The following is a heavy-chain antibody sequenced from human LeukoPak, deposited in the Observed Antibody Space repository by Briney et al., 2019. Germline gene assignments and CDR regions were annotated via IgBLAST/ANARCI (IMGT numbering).Heavy chain of an antibody. CDR1: GYNFGNYW. CDR2: IYPGDSNM. Sequence: GDSLKISCKGSGYNFGNYWIGWVRQMPGKGLGWMGIIYPGDSNMRYSPLFQCQVTISADRSISTAYLQWSSLKASDTAMYYCARQLSGSYPFDSWGQGTLVTVSS. D-gene: IGHD1-26*01. V-gene: IGHV5-51*01. J-gene: IGHJ4*02. CDR3: ARQLSGSYPFDS.